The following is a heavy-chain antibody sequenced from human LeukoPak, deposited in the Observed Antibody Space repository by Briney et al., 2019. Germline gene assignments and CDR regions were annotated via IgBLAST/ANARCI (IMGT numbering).Heavy chain of an antibody. Sequence: SETLSLTCTVSGGSISSSSYYWSWIRQPPGKGLEWIGYIYYSGTTYYNPSLKSRVTISVDTSKNQFSLKLSSVTAADTAVYCCARDRGRDGTGTTMDWFDPWGQGTLVTVSS. CDR2: IYYSGTT. D-gene: IGHD1-1*01. CDR3: ARDRGRDGTGTTMDWFDP. V-gene: IGHV4-30-4*08. CDR1: GGSISSSSYY. J-gene: IGHJ5*02.